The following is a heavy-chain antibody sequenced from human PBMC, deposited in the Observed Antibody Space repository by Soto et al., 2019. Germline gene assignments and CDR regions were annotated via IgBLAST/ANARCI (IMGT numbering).Heavy chain of an antibody. CDR3: AGGWGSTRSPIDY. CDR2: IWYDGSNK. V-gene: IGHV3-33*01. Sequence: PGGSLRLYCAASGFTFSSYGMHWVRQAPGKGLEWVAVIWYDGSNKYYADSVKGRFTISRDNSKNTLYLQMNSLRAEDTAVYYCAGGWGSTRSPIDYWGQGTLVTVSS. J-gene: IGHJ4*02. D-gene: IGHD2-2*01. CDR1: GFTFSSYG.